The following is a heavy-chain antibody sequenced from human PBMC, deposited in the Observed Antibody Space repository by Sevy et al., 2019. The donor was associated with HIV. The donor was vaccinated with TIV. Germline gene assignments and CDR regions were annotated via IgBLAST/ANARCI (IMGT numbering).Heavy chain of an antibody. D-gene: IGHD3-22*01. CDR1: GFSFRNFG. Sequence: GGSLRLSCAASGFSFRNFGMHWVRQAPGKGLEWLALISFDGDTKYYGDSVKGRFTISRDNSKNTLYLQMTSLRVEDTAVYYCAKRGGHDTSGYVSYYYYGMDVWGQGTTVTVSS. V-gene: IGHV3-30*18. CDR2: ISFDGDTK. CDR3: AKRGGHDTSGYVSYYYYGMDV. J-gene: IGHJ6*02.